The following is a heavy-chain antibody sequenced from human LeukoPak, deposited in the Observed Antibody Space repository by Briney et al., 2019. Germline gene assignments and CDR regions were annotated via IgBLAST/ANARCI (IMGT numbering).Heavy chain of an antibody. CDR3: ARETSPLILRFLEWDY. D-gene: IGHD3-3*01. CDR1: GFTFSSYA. CDR2: ISYDGSNK. Sequence: GRSLRLSCAASGFTFSSYAMHWVRQAPGKGLEWVAVISYDGSNKYYADSVKGRFTISRDNSKNTLYLQMNSPRAEDKAVYYCARETSPLILRFLEWDYWGQGTLVTVSS. J-gene: IGHJ4*02. V-gene: IGHV3-30*01.